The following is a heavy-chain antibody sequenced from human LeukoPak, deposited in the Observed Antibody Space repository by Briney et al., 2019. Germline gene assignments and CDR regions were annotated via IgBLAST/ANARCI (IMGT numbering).Heavy chain of an antibody. CDR1: GFTFSSYA. V-gene: IGHV3-23*01. J-gene: IGHJ4*02. Sequence: AGSLRLSCAASGFTFSSYAMSWVRQAPGQGLEWVSAISGSGGSTYYADSVKGRFTISRDNSKNTLYLQMNSLRAEDTAVYYCAKGGGIAAAGDYFDYWGQGTLVTVSS. CDR2: ISGSGGST. CDR3: AKGGGIAAAGDYFDY. D-gene: IGHD6-13*01.